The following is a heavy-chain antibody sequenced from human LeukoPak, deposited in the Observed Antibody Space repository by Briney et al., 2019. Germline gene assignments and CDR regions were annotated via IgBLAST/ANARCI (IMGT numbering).Heavy chain of an antibody. J-gene: IGHJ3*01. V-gene: IGHV3-23*01. CDR1: GFTFDDYA. CDR2: ISGSGGST. Sequence: GGSLRLSCAASGFTFDDYAMSWVRQAPGKGLEWVSAISGSGGSTYYADSVKGRFTISRDNSKNTLYLQMNGLRAEDTAVYYCVAWGNSGNSWGQGTMVIVSS. CDR3: VAWGNSGNS. D-gene: IGHD1-26*01.